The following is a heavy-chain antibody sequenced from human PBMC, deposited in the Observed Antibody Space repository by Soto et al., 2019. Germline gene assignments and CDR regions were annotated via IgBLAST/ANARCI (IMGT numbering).Heavy chain of an antibody. J-gene: IGHJ3*02. D-gene: IGHD2-2*01. CDR2: IKQDGSEK. Sequence: GGSLRLSCAASGFTFSSYWMSWVRQAPGKGLEWVANIKQDGSEKYYVDSVKGRFTISRDNAKNSLYLQMNSLRAEDTAVYYCFLPAANDAFDIWGQGTMVTVS. CDR1: GFTFSSYW. CDR3: FLPAANDAFDI. V-gene: IGHV3-7*01.